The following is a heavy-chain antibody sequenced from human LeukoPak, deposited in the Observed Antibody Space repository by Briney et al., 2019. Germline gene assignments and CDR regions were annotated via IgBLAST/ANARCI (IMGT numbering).Heavy chain of an antibody. D-gene: IGHD6-19*01. CDR3: ARPTGIAVEGAFDI. J-gene: IGHJ3*02. V-gene: IGHV4-39*01. CDR1: GGSISSYY. Sequence: SETLSLTCTVSGGSISSYYWGWIRQPPGKGLEWIGSIYYSGSTYHNPSLKSRVTISVDTSKNQFSLKLSSVTAADTAVYYCARPTGIAVEGAFDIWGQGTMVTVSS. CDR2: IYYSGST.